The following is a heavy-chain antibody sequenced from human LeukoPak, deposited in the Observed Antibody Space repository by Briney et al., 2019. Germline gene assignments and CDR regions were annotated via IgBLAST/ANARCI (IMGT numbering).Heavy chain of an antibody. CDR1: GGSISSYY. Sequence: SETLSLTCTVSGGSISSYYWSWIRKPAGKGLEWIGRIYTSGSTNYNPSLKSRVTMSVDTSKNQFSLKLSSVTAADTAVYYCARDFSSGYSYDAFDIWGQGTRVTVSS. CDR2: IYTSGST. D-gene: IGHD3-22*01. V-gene: IGHV4-4*07. J-gene: IGHJ3*02. CDR3: ARDFSSGYSYDAFDI.